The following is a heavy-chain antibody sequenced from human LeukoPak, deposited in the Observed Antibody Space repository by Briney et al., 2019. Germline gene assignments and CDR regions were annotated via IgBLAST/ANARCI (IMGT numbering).Heavy chain of an antibody. J-gene: IGHJ2*01. V-gene: IGHV1-69*13. CDR1: GYTFSSYG. D-gene: IGHD1-26*01. CDR3: ARGPAGWELRGDYWYFDL. Sequence: SVKVSCKASGYTFSSYGISWVRQAPGQGLEWMGGIIPIFGTANYAQKFQGRVTITADESTSTAYMELSSLRSEDTAVYYCARGPAGWELRGDYWYFDLWGRGTLVTVSS. CDR2: IIPIFGTA.